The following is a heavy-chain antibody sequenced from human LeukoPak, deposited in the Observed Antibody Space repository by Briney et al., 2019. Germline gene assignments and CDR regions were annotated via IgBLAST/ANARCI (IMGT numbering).Heavy chain of an antibody. CDR1: GYTFTYND. Sequence: GASVKVSCKASGYTFTYNDINWVRQATGQGLEWMGWMNPGTANTGYSQKFQGRLAMTADTSINTAYMELSGLTSEVTAVYYCARGRAAADWGQGTLVTVSS. V-gene: IGHV1-8*01. CDR3: ARGRAAAD. J-gene: IGHJ4*02. CDR2: MNPGTANT. D-gene: IGHD2-15*01.